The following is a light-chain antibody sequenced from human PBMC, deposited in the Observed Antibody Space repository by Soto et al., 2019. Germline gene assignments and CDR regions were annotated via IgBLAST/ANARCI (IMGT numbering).Light chain of an antibody. CDR1: QSMSNN. CDR2: GAS. CDR3: QQYHNWPPFT. J-gene: IGKJ5*01. Sequence: DIVMTRSPATLSVSPGERATLSCRASQSMSNNLAWYQQKPGQAPRLLIYGASTRDTGIPDRFSGSGSGTEFTLTICCLQSEDFAIYYCQQYHNWPPFTFGQGTRLEIK. V-gene: IGKV3-15*01.